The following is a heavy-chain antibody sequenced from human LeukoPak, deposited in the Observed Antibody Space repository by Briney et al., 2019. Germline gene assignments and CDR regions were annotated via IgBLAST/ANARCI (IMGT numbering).Heavy chain of an antibody. CDR1: GFTFSSYG. V-gene: IGHV3-30*19. J-gene: IGHJ6*02. Sequence: PGRSLRLSCAASGFTFSSYGMHWVRQAPGKGLEWVAVISYDGSNKYYADSVKGRFTISRDNPKNTLYLQMNSLRAEDTAVYYCAKDSIAVAGYYYYYGMDVWGQGTTVTVSS. D-gene: IGHD6-19*01. CDR3: AKDSIAVAGYYYYYGMDV. CDR2: ISYDGSNK.